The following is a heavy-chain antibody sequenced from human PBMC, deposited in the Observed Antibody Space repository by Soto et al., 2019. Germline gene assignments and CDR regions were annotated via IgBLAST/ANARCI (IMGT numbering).Heavy chain of an antibody. CDR2: IYYSGST. Sequence: QVQLQESGPGLVKPSQTLSLTCTVSGGSISSGGYYWSWIRQHPGKGLEWIGYIYYSGSTYYNPSPKSRVTISVDTSKNQFSLKLSSVTAADTAVYCCARVNSSRMVITENWFDPWGQGTLVTVSS. V-gene: IGHV4-31*03. CDR3: ARVNSSRMVITENWFDP. D-gene: IGHD3-22*01. J-gene: IGHJ5*02. CDR1: GGSISSGGYY.